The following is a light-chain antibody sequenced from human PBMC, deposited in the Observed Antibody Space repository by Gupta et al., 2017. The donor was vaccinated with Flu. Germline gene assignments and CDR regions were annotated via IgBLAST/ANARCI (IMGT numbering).Light chain of an antibody. CDR1: RSVRSDY. J-gene: IGKJ5*01. Sequence: RATLSCRASRSVRSDYLAWYQHKPGQAPRLLIYGASSRVTGIPDRFSGSGSGTDFTPTISGLEPEDFAVYYCQQYGTSPQITFGQGTRLEIK. CDR2: GAS. CDR3: QQYGTSPQIT. V-gene: IGKV3-20*01.